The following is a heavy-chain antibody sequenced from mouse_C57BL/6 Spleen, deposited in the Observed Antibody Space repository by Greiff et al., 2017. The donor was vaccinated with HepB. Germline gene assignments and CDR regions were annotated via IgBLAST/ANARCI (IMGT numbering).Heavy chain of an antibody. V-gene: IGHV1-63*01. CDR2: IYPGGGYT. Sequence: QVQLKESGAELVRPGTSVKMSCKASGYTFTNYWIGWAKQRPGHGLEWIGDIYPGGGYTNYNEKFKGKATLTADKSSSTAYMQFSSLTSEDSAIYYCARYRDYYGSSYYFDYWGQGTTLTVSS. CDR1: GYTFTNYW. J-gene: IGHJ2*01. D-gene: IGHD1-1*01. CDR3: ARYRDYYGSSYYFDY.